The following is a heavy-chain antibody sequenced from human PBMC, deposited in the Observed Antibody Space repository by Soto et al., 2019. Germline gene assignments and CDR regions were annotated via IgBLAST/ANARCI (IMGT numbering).Heavy chain of an antibody. J-gene: IGHJ4*02. CDR3: ARDSDGYSTIDY. CDR2: IYYSGST. Sequence: SQELSLPNTVSGGLTSRGGYYWCWIRQHPGKGLEWIGYIYYSGSTYYNPSLKSRVTISVDTSKNQFSLKLSSVTAADTAVYYCARDSDGYSTIDYWGQGTLVTVS. CDR1: GGLTSRGGYY. D-gene: IGHD2-15*01. V-gene: IGHV4-31*03.